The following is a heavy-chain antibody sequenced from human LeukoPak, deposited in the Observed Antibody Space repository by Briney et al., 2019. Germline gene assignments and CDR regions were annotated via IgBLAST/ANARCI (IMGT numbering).Heavy chain of an antibody. CDR3: ARHYDSSGYYDY. V-gene: IGHV1-69*13. CDR1: GGTFSSYA. J-gene: IGHJ4*02. Sequence: SVKVSCKASGGTFSSYAISWVRQAPGQGLEWMGGIIPIFGTANYAQKFQGRVTITADESTSTAYMELSSLRSEDTAVYYCARHYDSSGYYDYWGQGTLVTVSS. D-gene: IGHD3-22*01. CDR2: IIPIFGTA.